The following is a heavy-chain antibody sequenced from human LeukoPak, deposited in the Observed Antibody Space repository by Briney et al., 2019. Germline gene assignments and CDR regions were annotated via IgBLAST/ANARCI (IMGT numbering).Heavy chain of an antibody. CDR1: GYTFTSYG. V-gene: IGHV1-18*01. CDR3: ARDGSYYGYYYYYMDV. CDR2: ISAYNGNT. J-gene: IGHJ6*03. D-gene: IGHD1-26*01. Sequence: GASVKVSCKASGYTFTSYGISWVRQAPGQGLEWMGWISAYNGNTNYAQKLQGRVTMTTDTSTSTAYMELRSLRSDDTAVYYCARDGSYYGYYYYYMDVWGKGTTVTISS.